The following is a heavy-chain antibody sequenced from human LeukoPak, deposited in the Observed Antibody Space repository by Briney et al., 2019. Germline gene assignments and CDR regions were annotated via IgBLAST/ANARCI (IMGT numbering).Heavy chain of an antibody. Sequence: SDTLSLTCAVSGYSISSRNWWGWLRQPPGKGLEWIGHIFYSGDTYYSPSLKSRVTMALDTSQNHFSLKLTSVTAVDTAVYFCARYGGDFDWYFDLWGRGTLVTVSS. CDR3: ARYGGDFDWYFDL. CDR1: GYSISSRNW. CDR2: IFYSGDT. D-gene: IGHD4-23*01. J-gene: IGHJ2*01. V-gene: IGHV4-28*01.